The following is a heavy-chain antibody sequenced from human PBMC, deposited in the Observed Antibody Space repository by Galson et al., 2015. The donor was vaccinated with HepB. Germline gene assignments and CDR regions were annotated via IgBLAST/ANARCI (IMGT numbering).Heavy chain of an antibody. CDR1: GGTFSSYA. J-gene: IGHJ4*02. Sequence: SVKVSCKASGGTFSSYAISWVRQAPGQGLEWMGRIIPILGIANYAQKFQGRVTITADKSTSTAYMELSSLRAEDTAVYYCARDPYGDYIDYWGQGTLVTVSS. D-gene: IGHD4-17*01. CDR2: IIPILGIA. V-gene: IGHV1-69*04. CDR3: ARDPYGDYIDY.